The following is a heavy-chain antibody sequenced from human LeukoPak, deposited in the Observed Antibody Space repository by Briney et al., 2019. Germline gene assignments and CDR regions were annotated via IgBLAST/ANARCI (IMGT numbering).Heavy chain of an antibody. CDR1: GFTFSSYA. D-gene: IGHD5/OR15-5a*01. CDR3: ATDLRVSDEFDF. CDR2: ISCSGGST. Sequence: GGSLRLSCAASGFTFSSYAMSWLRQATGKGLEGVSGISCSGGSTYYAVSVKGGFTISRDNSKIKLYLQMNSLRAEDAAVYYCATDLRVSDEFDFWGQGTLVTVSS. J-gene: IGHJ4*02. V-gene: IGHV3-23*01.